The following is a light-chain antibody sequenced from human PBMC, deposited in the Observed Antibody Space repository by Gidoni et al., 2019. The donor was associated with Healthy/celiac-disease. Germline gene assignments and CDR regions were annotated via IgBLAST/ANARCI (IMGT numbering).Light chain of an antibody. J-gene: IGLJ2*01. CDR3: RSYTSSSTLDVV. V-gene: IGLV2-14*01. Sequence: QSALTQPASVSVSPGQSITISCTGTSSDVGCYNYVSWYQQHPGKAPKLMIYDVSNRPSGVSNRFSGSKSGNTASLTISGLQAEDEADYYCRSYTSSSTLDVVFGGGTKLTVL. CDR1: SSDVGCYNY. CDR2: DVS.